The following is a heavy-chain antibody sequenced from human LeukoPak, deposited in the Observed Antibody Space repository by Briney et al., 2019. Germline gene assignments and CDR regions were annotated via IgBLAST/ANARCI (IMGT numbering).Heavy chain of an antibody. CDR1: EFNFFSYG. Sequence: PGGSLRLSCVASEFNFFSYGMQWVRQAPGKGLVWVSRIFTDGSTTSYADSVKGRFTISRDNAKNTLYLEMKSLRVEDTAVYYCARELPREVTLDYWGQRTLVTVSP. CDR2: IFTDGSTT. D-gene: IGHD2-21*02. J-gene: IGHJ4*01. CDR3: ARELPREVTLDY. V-gene: IGHV3-74*01.